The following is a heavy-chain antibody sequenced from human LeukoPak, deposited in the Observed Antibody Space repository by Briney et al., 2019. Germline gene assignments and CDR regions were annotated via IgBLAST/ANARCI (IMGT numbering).Heavy chain of an antibody. D-gene: IGHD2-2*01. J-gene: IGHJ6*03. CDR2: INPNSGGT. CDR1: GYTFTGYY. CDR3: AREGPIVVVPTYYYYYMDV. Sequence: ASVQVSCKASGYTFTGYYMHWVRQAPGQGLEWMGWINPNSGGTNYAQKFQGRVTMTRDTSISTAYMELSRLRSDDTAVYYCAREGPIVVVPTYYYYYMDVWGKGTTVTVSS. V-gene: IGHV1-2*02.